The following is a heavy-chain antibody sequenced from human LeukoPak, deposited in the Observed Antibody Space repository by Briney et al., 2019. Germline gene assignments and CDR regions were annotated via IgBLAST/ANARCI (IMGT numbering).Heavy chain of an antibody. CDR2: IYYSGST. V-gene: IGHV4-59*08. D-gene: IGHD7-27*01. CDR1: GGSISSYY. J-gene: IGHJ3*02. Sequence: SETLSLTCTVSGGSISSYYWSWIWQPPGKGLEWIGYIYYSGSTNYNPSLKSRVTISVDTSKNQFSLKLSSVTAADTAVYYCARSGWGIRGDAFDIWGQGTMVTVSS. CDR3: ARSGWGIRGDAFDI.